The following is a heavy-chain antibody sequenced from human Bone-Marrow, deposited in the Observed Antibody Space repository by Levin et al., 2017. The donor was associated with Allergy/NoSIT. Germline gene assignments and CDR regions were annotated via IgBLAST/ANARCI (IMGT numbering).Heavy chain of an antibody. CDR1: GFTFSNAW. CDR3: TPRVLLWFGELSGFDY. Sequence: PGGSLRLSCAASGFTFSNAWMNWVRQAPGKGLEWVGRIKSKTDGGTTDYAAPVKGRFTISRDDSKNTLYLQMNSLKTEDTAVYYCTPRVLLWFGELSGFDYWGQGTLVTVSS. CDR2: IKSKTDGGTT. D-gene: IGHD3-10*01. V-gene: IGHV3-15*07. J-gene: IGHJ4*02.